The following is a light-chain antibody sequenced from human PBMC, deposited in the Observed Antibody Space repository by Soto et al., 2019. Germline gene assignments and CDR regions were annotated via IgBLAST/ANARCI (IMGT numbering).Light chain of an antibody. Sequence: QSALTQPASVSGSPGQSITISCAGTSRDGGSYNLVSWYRQHPGKAPKLMIYEGSKRPSGVSNRFSGSKSGSTASLTISGLQAEDEADYYCCSYAGSSTYVFGTGTKLTVL. CDR2: EGS. CDR1: SRDGGSYNL. CDR3: CSYAGSSTYV. J-gene: IGLJ1*01. V-gene: IGLV2-23*01.